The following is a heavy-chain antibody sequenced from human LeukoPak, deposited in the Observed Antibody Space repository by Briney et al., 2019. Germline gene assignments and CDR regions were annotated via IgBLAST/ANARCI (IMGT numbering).Heavy chain of an antibody. V-gene: IGHV3-23*01. Sequence: PGGSLRLSCAASGFTFSSYAMSWVRQAPGKGLEWVSAISGSGGSTYYADSVKGRFTISRDNSKNTLYLQMNSLRAEDTAVYYCAKNTRSTVTTPRPIDYWGQGTLVTVSS. CDR1: GFTFSSYA. D-gene: IGHD4-4*01. CDR2: ISGSGGST. CDR3: AKNTRSTVTTPRPIDY. J-gene: IGHJ4*02.